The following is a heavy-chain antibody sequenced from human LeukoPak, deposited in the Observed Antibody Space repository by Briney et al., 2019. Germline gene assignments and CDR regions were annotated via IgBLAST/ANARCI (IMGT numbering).Heavy chain of an antibody. V-gene: IGHV3-64*04. J-gene: IGHJ4*02. D-gene: IGHD6-19*01. CDR1: GFTFSDYA. Sequence: GGSLRLSCSASGFTFSDYAMLWVRQAPGKGPEYVSAISANGLTTYYADSVKGRFTISRDNSKNTLYLQMNSLRAEDTAVYYCAKGLVGDYWGQGTLVTVSS. CDR2: ISANGLTT. CDR3: AKGLVGDY.